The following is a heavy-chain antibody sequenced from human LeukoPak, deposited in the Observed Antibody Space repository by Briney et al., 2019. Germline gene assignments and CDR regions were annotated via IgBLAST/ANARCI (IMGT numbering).Heavy chain of an antibody. CDR1: GGSISSSSYY. CDR3: ARQVREYYFDY. V-gene: IGHV4-39*01. Sequence: SETLSLTCTVSGGSISSSSYYWGWIRHPPGKGLEWIGSIYYGGTAYYNPSLKSRVTISVDTSKNQFSLKLSSVTAADTAVYYCARQVREYYFDYWGQGTLVTVSS. J-gene: IGHJ4*02. CDR2: IYYGGTA. D-gene: IGHD4-11*01.